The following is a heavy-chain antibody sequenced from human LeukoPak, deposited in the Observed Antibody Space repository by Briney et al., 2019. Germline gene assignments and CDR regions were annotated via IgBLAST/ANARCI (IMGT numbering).Heavy chain of an antibody. D-gene: IGHD5-18*01. CDR2: ISSSSSTI. J-gene: IGHJ6*03. CDR3: AKTCGYSYGYYYYYYMDV. Sequence: GGSLRLSCAASGFTFSSYAMSWVRQAPGKGLEWVSYISSSSSTINYADSVKGRFTISRDNSKNTLYLQMNSLRAEDTAVYYCAKTCGYSYGYYYYYYMDVWGKGTTVTVSS. V-gene: IGHV3-48*01. CDR1: GFTFSSYA.